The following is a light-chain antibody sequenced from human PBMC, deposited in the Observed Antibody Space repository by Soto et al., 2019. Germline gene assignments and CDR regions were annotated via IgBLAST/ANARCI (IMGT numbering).Light chain of an antibody. J-gene: IGKJ1*01. CDR1: QSVSSSY. V-gene: IGKV3-20*01. CDR3: QQYGSSFWT. CDR2: GAS. Sequence: EIVLTQSPGTLSLSPGERATLSCRASQSVSSSYLAWYQQKPSQAPRLLIYGASSRATGIPDRFSGSGSGTDFTLTINRLEPEDFAVYYCQQYGSSFWTFGQGTKVEIK.